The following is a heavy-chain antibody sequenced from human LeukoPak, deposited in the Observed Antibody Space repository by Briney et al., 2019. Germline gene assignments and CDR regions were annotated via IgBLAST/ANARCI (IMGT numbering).Heavy chain of an antibody. J-gene: IGHJ3*02. D-gene: IGHD3-10*01. V-gene: IGHV4-38-2*01. Sequence: SETLSLTCAVSGFSISSGYYWGWIRQPPGKGLEWIGSFYHSGNTYYNPSLKSRVTISVDTSKNQFSLKLSSVTAADTAVYYCARVLKWFGVDAFDIWGQGTKVTVSS. CDR1: GFSISSGYY. CDR3: ARVLKWFGVDAFDI. CDR2: FYHSGNT.